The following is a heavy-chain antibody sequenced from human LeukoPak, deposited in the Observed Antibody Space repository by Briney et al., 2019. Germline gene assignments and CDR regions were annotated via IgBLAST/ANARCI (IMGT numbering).Heavy chain of an antibody. CDR2: IYHSGST. D-gene: IGHD6-13*01. CDR3: ARVGNSWYAELFDY. J-gene: IGHJ4*02. CDR1: GYSISSGYY. V-gene: IGHV4-38-2*02. Sequence: SETLSLTCTVSGYSISSGYYWGWIRQPPGKGLEWIGSIYHSGSTYYNPSLKGRVTISVDTSKNQFSLKLSSVTAADTAVYYCARVGNSWYAELFDYWGQGILVTVSS.